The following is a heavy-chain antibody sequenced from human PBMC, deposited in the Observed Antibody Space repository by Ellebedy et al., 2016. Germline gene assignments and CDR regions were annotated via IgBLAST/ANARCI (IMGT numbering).Heavy chain of an antibody. Sequence: SETLSLTCTVSGGSISSSSYYWGWIRQPPGTGLEWIGYIYYSGSANHNPSLKSRVTISVDTSKNQFSLKLSSVAAADTAVYYCARSSGGDYYDSSGYYYDYWGQGTLVTVSP. CDR2: IYYSGSA. V-gene: IGHV4-61*05. CDR3: ARSSGGDYYDSSGYYYDY. J-gene: IGHJ4*02. CDR1: GGSISSSSYY. D-gene: IGHD3-22*01.